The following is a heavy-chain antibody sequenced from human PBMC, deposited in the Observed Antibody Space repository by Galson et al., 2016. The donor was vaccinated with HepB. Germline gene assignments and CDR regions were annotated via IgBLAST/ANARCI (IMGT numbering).Heavy chain of an antibody. D-gene: IGHD3-3*01. CDR3: AVAWGGVATWDYFEY. Sequence: SLRLSCAASGFTFSSYGMYWVRQAPGKGLEWVAVIWYDGSNKYYPDSVQGRFTISRDNSKDTLYLQMNSLRAEDTAVYYCAVAWGGVATWDYFEYWGQGTLVTVSS. CDR1: GFTFSSYG. CDR2: IWYDGSNK. J-gene: IGHJ4*02. V-gene: IGHV3-33*01.